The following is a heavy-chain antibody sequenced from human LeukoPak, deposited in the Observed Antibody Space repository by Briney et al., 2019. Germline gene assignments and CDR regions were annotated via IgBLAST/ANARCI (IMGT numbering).Heavy chain of an antibody. Sequence: RPGGSLRLSCVASGFTFSSYAISWARQAPGMGLEWVSAISGNSGNTHYADSVKGRFTISRDNSKNTLYLQMNSLRAEDTAIYYCAKPARVGAVDYWGQGTLVTVSS. CDR1: GFTFSSYA. V-gene: IGHV3-23*01. CDR3: AKPARVGAVDY. CDR2: ISGNSGNT. D-gene: IGHD6-13*01. J-gene: IGHJ4*02.